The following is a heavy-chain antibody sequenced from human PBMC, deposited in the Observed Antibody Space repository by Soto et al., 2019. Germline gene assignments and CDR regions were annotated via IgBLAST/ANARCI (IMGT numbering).Heavy chain of an antibody. Sequence: QLQLQESGSGQVKHSQTLYLTCAVSGGSISSDGYSWSWIRQPPGKGLEWIGYIYHSGSTYYNPSLKSRVTISVDRSKNQFSLKLSSVTAADTAVYYCARTPAPWGRGTLVTVSS. CDR2: IYHSGST. CDR3: ARTPAP. V-gene: IGHV4-30-2*01. J-gene: IGHJ2*01. CDR1: GGSISSDGYS.